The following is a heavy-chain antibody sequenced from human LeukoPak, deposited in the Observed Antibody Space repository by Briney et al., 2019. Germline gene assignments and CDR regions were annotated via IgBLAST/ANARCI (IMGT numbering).Heavy chain of an antibody. CDR2: INHSGGST. J-gene: IGHJ4*02. CDR3: ARSHSYYYDSSGYYSDY. Sequence: ASVKVSCKTSGYTFTIYYMHWVLLPHGQGLEWMELINHSGGSTSYAQKFQGRVTMTRDTSTSTVYMELSSLRSEDTAVYYCARSHSYYYDSSGYYSDYWGQGTLVTVSS. V-gene: IGHV1-46*01. CDR1: GYTFTIYY. D-gene: IGHD3-22*01.